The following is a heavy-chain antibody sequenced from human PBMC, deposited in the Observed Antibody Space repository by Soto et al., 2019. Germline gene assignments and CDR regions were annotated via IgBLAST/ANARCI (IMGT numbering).Heavy chain of an antibody. D-gene: IGHD1-26*01. Sequence: TLSLTCTVSGGSIRSYYWSWIRQPAGKPLEWIGRIYTSGSTNYNPSLKSRVTMSVDTSKNQFSLNLGSVTAADTAVYYCAREGASGFGMDVWGQGTTVTVSS. V-gene: IGHV4-4*07. CDR1: GGSIRSYY. J-gene: IGHJ6*02. CDR3: AREGASGFGMDV. CDR2: IYTSGST.